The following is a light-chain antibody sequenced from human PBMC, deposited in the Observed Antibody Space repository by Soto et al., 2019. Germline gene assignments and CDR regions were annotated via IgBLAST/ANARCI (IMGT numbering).Light chain of an antibody. CDR1: SSDVGGYNY. CDR3: CSYTTSNTRQIV. J-gene: IGLJ1*01. V-gene: IGLV2-14*01. Sequence: QSVLSQPASVSGSPGHAIPISCTGTSSDVGGYNYVSWYQQHPGKAPKFMIYDVSNRPSGVSNRFSGSKSGNTASLTISGLQAEDEADYYCCSYTTSNTRQIVFGTGTKVTVL. CDR2: DVS.